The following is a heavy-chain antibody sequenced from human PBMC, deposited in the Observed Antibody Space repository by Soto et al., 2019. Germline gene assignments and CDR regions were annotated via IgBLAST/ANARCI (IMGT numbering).Heavy chain of an antibody. CDR1: GFTFSSYA. Sequence: GGSLRLSCAASGFTFSSYAMSWVRQAPGKGLEWVSAISGSGGSTYYADSVKGRFTISRDNSKNTLYLQMNSLRAEDTAVYYCAKATGTTFYYYYYYMDVWGKGTTVTVSS. CDR3: AKATGTTFYYYYYYMDV. V-gene: IGHV3-23*01. J-gene: IGHJ6*03. D-gene: IGHD1-7*01. CDR2: ISGSGGST.